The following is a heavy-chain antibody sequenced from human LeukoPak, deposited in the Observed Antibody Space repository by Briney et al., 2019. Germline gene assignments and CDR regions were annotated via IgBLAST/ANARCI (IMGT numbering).Heavy chain of an antibody. CDR1: GFTFTTYA. J-gene: IGHJ6*02. V-gene: IGHV3-23*01. CDR2: ISGSGGST. D-gene: IGHD4-23*01. Sequence: GGSLRLSCAASGFTFTTYALSWGRHAPGKGLEWVSRISGSGGSTYYADSVKSRFTISRDNSKDTMYLQMNSLRAEDTAIYYCAKDRGYGGNLDYYGMDVWGQGTTVTVSS. CDR3: AKDRGYGGNLDYYGMDV.